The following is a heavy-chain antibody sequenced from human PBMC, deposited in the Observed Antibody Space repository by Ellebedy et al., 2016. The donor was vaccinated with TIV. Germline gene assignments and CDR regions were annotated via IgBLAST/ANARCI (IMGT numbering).Heavy chain of an antibody. D-gene: IGHD2-8*02. CDR2: INGDGNST. J-gene: IGHJ3*02. Sequence: GESLKISCAASGFTFSGHWMHWVRQVPGKGLVWVSRINGDGNSTAYADSVKGRFTISRDNAKNTLYLQMNSLRAEDTSVYYCAAVQYWEAAFDIWGQGTMVTVSS. CDR1: GFTFSGHW. V-gene: IGHV3-74*01. CDR3: AAVQYWEAAFDI.